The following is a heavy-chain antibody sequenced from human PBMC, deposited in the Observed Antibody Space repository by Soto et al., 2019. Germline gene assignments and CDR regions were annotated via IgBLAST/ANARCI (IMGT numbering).Heavy chain of an antibody. V-gene: IGHV1-3*01. CDR3: ARSIVVVTSFDY. CDR1: GYTFTSYA. Sequence: QVQLVQSGAEVKKPGASVKVSCKASGYTFTSYAMHWVRQAPGQRLEWMGWINAGNGNTKYSQKFQGRVTITRDTSASTAYMELSSLRSEDTAVYCCARSIVVVTSFDYWGQGTLVTVSS. CDR2: INAGNGNT. D-gene: IGHD3-22*01. J-gene: IGHJ4*02.